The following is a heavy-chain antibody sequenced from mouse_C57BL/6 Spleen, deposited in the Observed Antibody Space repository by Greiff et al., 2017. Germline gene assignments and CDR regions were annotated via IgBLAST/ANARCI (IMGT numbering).Heavy chain of an antibody. CDR1: GYTFTDYN. Sequence: EVKVVESGPELVKPGASVKMSCKASGYTFTDYNMHWVKQSHGKSLEWIGYINPNNGGTSYNQKFKGKATLTVNKSSSTAYMELRSLTSEDSAVYYCAREGVGGFDVWGTGTTVTVSS. CDR3: AREGVGGFDV. J-gene: IGHJ1*03. D-gene: IGHD1-1*01. V-gene: IGHV1-22*01. CDR2: INPNNGGT.